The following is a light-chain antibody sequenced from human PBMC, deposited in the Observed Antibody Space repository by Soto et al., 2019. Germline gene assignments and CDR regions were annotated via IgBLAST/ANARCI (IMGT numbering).Light chain of an antibody. CDR2: DAS. CDR1: QSGSSSY. J-gene: IGKJ1*01. CDR3: QQYGTSGT. V-gene: IGKV3-20*01. Sequence: IVVTQSPGTLSLSPWERATLSCGASQSGSSSYLAWYQQKPGQAPRLLIYDASSRATGIPDMFSGSGSGTDFTLTIVRLEPEDFAVYCCQQYGTSGTFGQGTKVDIK.